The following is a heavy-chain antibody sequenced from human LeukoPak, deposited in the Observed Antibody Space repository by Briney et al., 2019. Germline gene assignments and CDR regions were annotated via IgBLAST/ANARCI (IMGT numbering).Heavy chain of an antibody. Sequence: GGSLRLSCAASGFTFSSYSMNWVRQAPGKGLEWVSYISSSSSTIYYADSVKGRFTISRDNAKNSLYLQMNSLRAEDTAVYYCAREIGTTVDYWGQGTLVTVSS. CDR1: GFTFSSYS. D-gene: IGHD4-17*01. CDR3: AREIGTTVDY. V-gene: IGHV3-48*04. J-gene: IGHJ4*02. CDR2: ISSSSSTI.